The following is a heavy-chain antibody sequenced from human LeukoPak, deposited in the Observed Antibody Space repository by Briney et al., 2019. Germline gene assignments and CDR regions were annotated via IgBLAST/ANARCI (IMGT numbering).Heavy chain of an antibody. V-gene: IGHV3-21*01. CDR1: GLTFSSYS. D-gene: IGHD2-21*02. Sequence: GGSLRLSCAASGLTFSSYSMNWVRQAPGKGLAGVSCISSSSSYIYYADSGTGRFTISRDNAKSSLYLQMNSLRAEDTAVYYCARDPGGDPQTDYYYYYYMDVWGKGTTVTVSS. CDR2: ISSSSSYI. CDR3: ARDPGGDPQTDYYYYYYMDV. J-gene: IGHJ6*03.